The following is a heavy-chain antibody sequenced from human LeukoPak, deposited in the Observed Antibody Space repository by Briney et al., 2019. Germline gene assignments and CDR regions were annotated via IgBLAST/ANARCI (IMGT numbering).Heavy chain of an antibody. CDR1: GFTFSHYG. J-gene: IGHJ5*01. Sequence: GGSLRLSCATSGFTFSHYGMHWVRQAPGKGLEWVAVIWNDGSNKYYGDSVKGRFTISRDNSQNTLYRQMNSLRVEDTAVYYCAKDAQRGFDYSNSLESWGQGTLVTVSS. V-gene: IGHV3-33*06. CDR2: IWNDGSNK. D-gene: IGHD4-11*01. CDR3: AKDAQRGFDYSNSLES.